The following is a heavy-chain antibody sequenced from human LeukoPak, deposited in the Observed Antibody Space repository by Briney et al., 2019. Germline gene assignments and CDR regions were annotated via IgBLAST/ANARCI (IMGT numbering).Heavy chain of an antibody. Sequence: GRSLRLSCAASGFTFDDYAMHWVRQAPGKGLEWVSGISWNSGSIGYADSVKGRSTVSRDNAKNSLFLQVDSLKTEDTALYYCVRSPGGTVFDYWGQGTLIAVSS. CDR3: VRSPGGTVFDY. CDR2: ISWNSGSI. CDR1: GFTFDDYA. V-gene: IGHV3-9*01. D-gene: IGHD1-14*01. J-gene: IGHJ4*02.